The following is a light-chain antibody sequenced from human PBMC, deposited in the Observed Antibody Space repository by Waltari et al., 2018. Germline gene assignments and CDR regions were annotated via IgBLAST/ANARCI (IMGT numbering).Light chain of an antibody. Sequence: DIQMTQSPSSLSASVGDRVTITCRESQSISSYLNWYQQKPGKAPQLLIYAASSLQSGVPSRYSCSGSGTDFTLSISSLQPEDFATYYCQQSYSTPQLTFGGGTKVEIK. V-gene: IGKV1-39*01. CDR1: QSISSY. CDR3: QQSYSTPQLT. CDR2: AAS. J-gene: IGKJ4*01.